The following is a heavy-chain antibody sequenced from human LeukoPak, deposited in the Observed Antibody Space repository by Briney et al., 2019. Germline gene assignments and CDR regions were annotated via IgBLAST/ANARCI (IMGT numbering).Heavy chain of an antibody. CDR1: GGSFSGYY. CDR2: INHSGST. CDR3: VSQSDRCSSTSCYQGYGMDV. Sequence: SETLSLTCAVYGGSFSGYYWSWIRQPPGKGLEWIGEINHSGSTNYNPSLKSRVTISVDTSKNQFSLKLSSVTAADTAVYYCVSQSDRCSSTSCYQGYGMDVWGQGTTVTVSS. D-gene: IGHD2-2*01. V-gene: IGHV4-34*01. J-gene: IGHJ6*02.